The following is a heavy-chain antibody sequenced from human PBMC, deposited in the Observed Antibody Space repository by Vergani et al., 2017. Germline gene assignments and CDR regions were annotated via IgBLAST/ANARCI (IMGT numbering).Heavy chain of an antibody. CDR2: NSAYNGNT. Sequence: QVQLVQSGAEVKKPGASVKVSCKASGYTFTSYGISWVRQAPGQGLEWMGWNSAYNGNTNYAQKLQGRVNMTTDTTTRTAYMELRSLRSDDPAVYYCARVRITIFGVVIPQNWFDPWGQGTLVTVSS. V-gene: IGHV1-18*01. CDR1: GYTFTSYG. J-gene: IGHJ5*02. CDR3: ARVRITIFGVVIPQNWFDP. D-gene: IGHD3-3*01.